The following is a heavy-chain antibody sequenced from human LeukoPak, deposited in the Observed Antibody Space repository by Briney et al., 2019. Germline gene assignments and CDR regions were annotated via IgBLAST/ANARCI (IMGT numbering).Heavy chain of an antibody. D-gene: IGHD5/OR15-5a*01. Sequence: PGGSLRLSCAASGFTFSSYWMSWVRQAPGKGLEWVANIKQDGSEKYYVDSVQGRFTISRDNAKNSLYLQMNSLRVEDTAVYYCARGFYDENSDAFDIWGQGTMVTVSS. CDR3: ARGFYDENSDAFDI. V-gene: IGHV3-7*01. J-gene: IGHJ3*02. CDR2: IKQDGSEK. CDR1: GFTFSSYW.